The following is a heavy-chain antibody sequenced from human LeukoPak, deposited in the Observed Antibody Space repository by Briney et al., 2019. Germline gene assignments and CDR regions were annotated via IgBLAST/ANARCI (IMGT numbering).Heavy chain of an antibody. CDR2: IWYDGSNI. CDR3: ARSLSGFSGDGYTL. V-gene: IGHV3-33*01. J-gene: IGHJ4*02. CDR1: GFTFGTYA. Sequence: GGSRRLSWAASGFTFGTYAMHWVRQAPGKGMEWVALIWYDGSNIYYADSVKGRFSISRDDSKNTVYLQMDSLRADDTAVYYCARSLSGFSGDGYTLWGQGTLVTVSS. D-gene: IGHD5-12*01.